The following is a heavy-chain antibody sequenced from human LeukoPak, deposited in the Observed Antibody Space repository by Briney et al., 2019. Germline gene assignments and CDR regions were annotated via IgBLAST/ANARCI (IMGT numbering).Heavy chain of an antibody. CDR2: IYWDDDE. CDR1: GFSLSTSGVG. D-gene: IGHD5-24*01. V-gene: IGHV2-5*02. CDR3: ARIRMDGYNFHFDY. Sequence: ASGPTLVKPTQTLTLTCTFSGFSLSTSGVGVGWIRQPPGKGLEWLALIYWDDDEDYSTSLKTRLTISKDTSKNQVVLTMTNMDPVDTATYYCARIRMDGYNFHFDYWGQGTLVTVSS. J-gene: IGHJ4*02.